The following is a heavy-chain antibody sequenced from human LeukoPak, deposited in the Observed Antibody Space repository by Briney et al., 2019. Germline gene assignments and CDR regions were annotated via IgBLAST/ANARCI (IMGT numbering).Heavy chain of an antibody. Sequence: SETLSLTCTVSGGSISSYYWSWIRQPPGKGLEWIGYIYYSGSTNYNPSLKSRVTISVDTSKNQFSLKLSSVTAADTAVYYCAKATDSNIWYPFDYGGQGTLVAVSS. CDR2: IYYSGST. CDR1: GGSISSYY. CDR3: AKATDSNIWYPFDY. D-gene: IGHD6-13*01. J-gene: IGHJ4*02. V-gene: IGHV4-59*01.